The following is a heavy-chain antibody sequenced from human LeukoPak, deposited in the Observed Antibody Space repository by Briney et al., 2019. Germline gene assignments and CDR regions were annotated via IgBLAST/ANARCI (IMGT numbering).Heavy chain of an antibody. CDR3: ARVGHIVAAGTYDY. CDR2: TNHSRST. J-gene: IGHJ4*02. CDR1: GGSFSGYY. Sequence: SETLSLTCAVYGGSFSGYYWSWIRQPPGKGLEWIGETNHSRSTNYNPSLKSRVTISVDTSKNQFSLRLSSVTAADTAVYYCARVGHIVAAGTYDYWGQGTLVTVSS. D-gene: IGHD6-13*01. V-gene: IGHV4-34*01.